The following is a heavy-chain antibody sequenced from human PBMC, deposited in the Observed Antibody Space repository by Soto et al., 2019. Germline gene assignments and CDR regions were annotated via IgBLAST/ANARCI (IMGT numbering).Heavy chain of an antibody. V-gene: IGHV4-4*02. Sequence: QVQLQESGPGLVKPSGTLSLTSAVSGGSISSSNWWTWVRQPPGTGLEWIGEISQGGSTNYNPSLKSRVTISVDKSENQISLKLSSVTAADTAVYYCARAGRCGYAWGYWGRGTLVTVSS. J-gene: IGHJ4*02. CDR1: GGSISSSNW. D-gene: IGHD3-16*01. CDR2: ISQGGST. CDR3: ARAGRCGYAWGY.